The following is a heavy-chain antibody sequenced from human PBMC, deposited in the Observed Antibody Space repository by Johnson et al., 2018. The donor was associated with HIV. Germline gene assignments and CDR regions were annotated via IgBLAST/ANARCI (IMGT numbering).Heavy chain of an antibody. Sequence: VQLVESGGGLVKPGGSLRLSCAASGFTFSNAWMSWVRQAPGKGLEWVGRIKSKTDGGTTDYAAPVKGRFTISRDDSKNTLYLQMNSLKTEDTAVYYGTTEWDGDAFDIWGQGTMVTVSS. D-gene: IGHD1-26*01. CDR1: GFTFSNAW. V-gene: IGHV3-15*01. CDR2: IKSKTDGGTT. J-gene: IGHJ3*02. CDR3: TTEWDGDAFDI.